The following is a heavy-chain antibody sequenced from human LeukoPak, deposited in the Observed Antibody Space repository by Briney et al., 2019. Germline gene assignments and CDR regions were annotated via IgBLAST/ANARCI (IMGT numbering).Heavy chain of an antibody. J-gene: IGHJ3*02. CDR1: GGSISIYY. D-gene: IGHD6-6*01. CDR2: IYYSGST. CDR3: ARASRDASAI. V-gene: IGHV4-59*01. Sequence: PSETLSLPCSVSGGSISIYYGSWIRQPPGKGVERVGYIYYSGSTNYNPSLKSRVTISVDTSKNQFSLTLSSVTAADTAAYYCARASRDASAIWGQATMVTVSS.